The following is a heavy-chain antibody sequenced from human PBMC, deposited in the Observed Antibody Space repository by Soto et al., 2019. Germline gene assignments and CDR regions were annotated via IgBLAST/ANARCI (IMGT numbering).Heavy chain of an antibody. Sequence: XSVKVSYKASGYTFTSYWISLVRHTPGQGLEWMGWISAYNGNTNYAQKLQGRVTMTTDTSTSTAYMELRSLRSDDTAVYYCARGSGDGDYVFDYWGQGTLVTVSS. CDR2: ISAYNGNT. J-gene: IGHJ4*02. CDR1: GYTFTSYW. V-gene: IGHV1-18*01. D-gene: IGHD4-17*01. CDR3: ARGSGDGDYVFDY.